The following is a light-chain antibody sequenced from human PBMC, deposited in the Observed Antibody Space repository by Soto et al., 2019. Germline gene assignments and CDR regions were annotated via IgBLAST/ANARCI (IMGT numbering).Light chain of an antibody. CDR3: GSWDNILSAYV. V-gene: IGLV1-51*01. Sequence: QSVLTQPPSVSATPGQKVTISCSGSGSNLGRNYVSWYQQLPGTAPKLLIYDNVYRFSGIPDRFSASKSGTSATLGITGLRTGDEGDYYCGSWDNILSAYVFGTGTKLTVL. J-gene: IGLJ1*01. CDR1: GSNLGRNY. CDR2: DNV.